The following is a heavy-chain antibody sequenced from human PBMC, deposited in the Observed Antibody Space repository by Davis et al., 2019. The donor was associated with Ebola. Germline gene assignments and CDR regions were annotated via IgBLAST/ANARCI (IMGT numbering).Heavy chain of an antibody. CDR1: GGSISSYY. Sequence: MPSETLSLTCTVSGGSISSYYWSWIRQPPGKGLEWIGYIYYSGSTNYNPSLKSRVTMSVDTSKNQFSLRLSSVTAADTAIYYCAVYTVVVTDIRAEYFQHWGQGTLATVSS. CDR2: IYYSGST. CDR3: AVYTVVVTDIRAEYFQH. J-gene: IGHJ1*01. V-gene: IGHV4-59*01. D-gene: IGHD2-21*02.